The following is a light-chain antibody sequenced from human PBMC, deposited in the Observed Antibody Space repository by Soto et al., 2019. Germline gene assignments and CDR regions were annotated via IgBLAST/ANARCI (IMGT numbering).Light chain of an antibody. CDR1: QSIRSY. J-gene: IGKJ1*01. CDR2: AAS. CDR3: QQSHSTPWT. V-gene: IGKV1-39*01. Sequence: DIQMTQSPSSLSASVGDRVTITCRASQSIRSYLNWYQQKRGKAPKLLIYAASNLQSGVPSRFSGSGSGTDFTLTISSLQREDFASYYCQQSHSTPWTFGRGTKVEIK.